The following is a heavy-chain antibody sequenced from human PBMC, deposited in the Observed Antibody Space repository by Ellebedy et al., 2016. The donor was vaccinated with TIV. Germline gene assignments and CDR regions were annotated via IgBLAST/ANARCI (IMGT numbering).Heavy chain of an antibody. V-gene: IGHV4-59*08. CDR3: TRTVQLAFYMNV. J-gene: IGHJ6*03. CDR1: GSSLIDYH. CDR2: VYHTGTT. D-gene: IGHD5-24*01. Sequence: SETLSLTRSVSGSSLIDYHWSWIRQSPRTGLEWIGNVYHTGTTIYNPSLQSRVTISVDTSKNQFSLKLTSVTAADTAVYYCTRTVQLAFYMNVWGRGTSVTV.